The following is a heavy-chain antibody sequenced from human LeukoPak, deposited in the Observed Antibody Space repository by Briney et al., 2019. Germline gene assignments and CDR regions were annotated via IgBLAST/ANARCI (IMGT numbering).Heavy chain of an antibody. Sequence: SETLSLTCSVSGGSVSSYYWSWIRQPPGKGLEWIGYIFNTGITSYNPSLNSRVIISVDTSKNQFSLKLSSVTAADTAVYYCARASHCSSTSCYNGFAFDIWGQGTMVTVSP. J-gene: IGHJ3*02. D-gene: IGHD2-2*02. V-gene: IGHV4-59*02. CDR1: GGSVSSYY. CDR2: IFNTGIT. CDR3: ARASHCSSTSCYNGFAFDI.